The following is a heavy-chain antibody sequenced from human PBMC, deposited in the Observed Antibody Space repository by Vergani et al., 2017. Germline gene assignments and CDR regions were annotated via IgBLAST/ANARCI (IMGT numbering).Heavy chain of an antibody. CDR3: ARSRIYDGARSPDY. Sequence: QVKLQESGPGLVKPSETLSLTCTVSGASVNSYYWSWIRQPPGKGLEWMGYVSFRGDTLYDPSVKGRMTISLNTSSNQFSLYLTSVTAADTAVHYCARSRIYDGARSPDYWGQGTLVTVSS. CDR2: VSFRGDT. J-gene: IGHJ4*02. D-gene: IGHD4/OR15-4a*01. V-gene: IGHV4-59*02. CDR1: GASVNSYY.